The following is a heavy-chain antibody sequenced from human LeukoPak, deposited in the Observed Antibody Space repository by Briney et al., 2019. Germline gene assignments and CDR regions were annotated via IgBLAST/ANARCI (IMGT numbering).Heavy chain of an antibody. J-gene: IGHJ4*02. CDR3: ARDPRSGFHDY. D-gene: IGHD3-22*01. CDR2: INAGNGDT. V-gene: IGHV1-3*01. Sequence: ASVKVSCKASGYTFTNYAIQWVRQAPGQRLEWMGWINAGNGDTKYSQRFQGRVTITRDTSANTAYMELSSLRSEDTAVYYCARDPRSGFHDYWGQGTLVTVSS. CDR1: GYTFTNYA.